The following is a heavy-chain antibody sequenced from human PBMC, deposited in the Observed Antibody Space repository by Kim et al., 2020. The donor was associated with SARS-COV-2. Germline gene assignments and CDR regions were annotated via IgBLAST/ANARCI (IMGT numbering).Heavy chain of an antibody. D-gene: IGHD3-10*01. V-gene: IGHV3-23*01. Sequence: AASLRGRFTISRDNSKNTRFLQMDSLRVDDTAVYYCAKDLLYVPGRGYFDSWGQGVLVTVSS. CDR3: AKDLLYVPGRGYFDS. J-gene: IGHJ4*02.